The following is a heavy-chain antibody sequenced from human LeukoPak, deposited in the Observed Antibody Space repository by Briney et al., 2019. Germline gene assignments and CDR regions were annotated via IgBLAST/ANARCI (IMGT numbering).Heavy chain of an antibody. Sequence: GASVKVSCKASGGTFSSYAISWVRQAPGQGLEWMGRIIPILGIANYAQKFQGRVTITADKSTSTAYMELSSLRSEDTAVYYCARDSLKGVVVPAAMYYWGQGTLVTVSS. D-gene: IGHD2-2*01. CDR2: IIPILGIA. CDR3: ARDSLKGVVVPAAMYY. J-gene: IGHJ4*02. V-gene: IGHV1-69*04. CDR1: GGTFSSYA.